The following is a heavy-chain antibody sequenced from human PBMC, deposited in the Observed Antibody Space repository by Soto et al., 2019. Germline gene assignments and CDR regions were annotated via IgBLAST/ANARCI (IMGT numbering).Heavy chain of an antibody. J-gene: IGHJ6*03. CDR1: GGTFSSYT. D-gene: IGHD3-10*01. CDR2: IIPILGIA. V-gene: IGHV1-69*02. CDR3: AGGVTMVRGGYYYYYMDV. Sequence: SVKVSCKASGGTFSSYTISWVRQAPGQGLEWMGRIIPILGIANYAQKFQGRVTITSDKSTSTAYMELSSLRSEDTAVYYCAGGVTMVRGGYYYYYMDVWGKGTTVTVSS.